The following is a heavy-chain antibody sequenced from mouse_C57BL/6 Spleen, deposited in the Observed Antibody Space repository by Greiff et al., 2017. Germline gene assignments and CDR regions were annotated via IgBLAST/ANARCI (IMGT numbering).Heavy chain of an antibody. CDR1: GFTFSDYG. D-gene: IGHD2-4*01. J-gene: IGHJ4*01. CDR2: ISSGSSTI. V-gene: IGHV5-17*01. CDR3: ARCYDYDVLYAMDD. Sequence: EVKLVESGGGLVKPGGSLKLSCAASGFTFSDYGMHWVRQAPEKGLEWVAYISSGSSTIYYADTVKGRFTISRDNAKNTLFLQMTSLRSEDTAMYYGARCYDYDVLYAMDDWGQGTSVTVAS.